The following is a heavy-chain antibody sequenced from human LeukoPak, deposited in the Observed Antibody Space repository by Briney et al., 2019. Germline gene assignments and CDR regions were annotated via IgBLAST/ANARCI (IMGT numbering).Heavy chain of an antibody. V-gene: IGHV4-34*01. J-gene: IGHJ4*02. CDR2: IYYSGST. D-gene: IGHD3-10*01. Sequence: SETLSLTCAVYGGSFSGYYWSWIRQPPGKGLEWIGSIYYSGSTYYNPSLKSRVTISVDTSKNQFSLKLSSVTAADTAVYYCARDLSMYYYGSGSYYRGYFDYWGQGTLVTVSS. CDR1: GGSFSGYY. CDR3: ARDLSMYYYGSGSYYRGYFDY.